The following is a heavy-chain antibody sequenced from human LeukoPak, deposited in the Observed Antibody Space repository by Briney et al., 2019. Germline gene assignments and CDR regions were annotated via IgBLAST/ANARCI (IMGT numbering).Heavy chain of an antibody. Sequence: ASVKVSCKASGGTFSSYAISWVRQAPGQGLEWMGWISNHNVNTNSAQKLQGRVTITKDTSTSTAYLDLQSLRSDDTAIHYCARHGNALTHSEFFDYWGQGTLITVSS. V-gene: IGHV1-18*01. CDR3: ARHGNALTHSEFFDY. CDR2: ISNHNVNT. D-gene: IGHD1-26*01. CDR1: GGTFSSYA. J-gene: IGHJ4*02.